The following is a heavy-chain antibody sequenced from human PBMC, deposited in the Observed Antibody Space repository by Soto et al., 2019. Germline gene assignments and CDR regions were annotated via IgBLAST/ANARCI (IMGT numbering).Heavy chain of an antibody. CDR2: IYSGGSI. J-gene: IGHJ2*01. V-gene: IGHV3-66*01. Sequence: GGSLRLSCAASGFTVSSNYMSWVRQAPGKGLEWVSVIYSGGSIYYADSVKGILTISRHNSKNTLYLQMNSLRAEDTAVYYCATEAPWYSSGSSYWYFDLWGRGTLVTVSS. D-gene: IGHD6-19*01. CDR3: ATEAPWYSSGSSYWYFDL. CDR1: GFTVSSNY.